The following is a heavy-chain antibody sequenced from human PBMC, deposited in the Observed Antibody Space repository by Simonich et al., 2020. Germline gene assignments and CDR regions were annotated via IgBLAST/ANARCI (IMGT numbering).Heavy chain of an antibody. Sequence: QVQLVQSGAEVKKPGASVKVSCKASGYTFTSYGISWVRQAPGQGLEWMGGSDAYKGNTNYAQKLQGRVTMTTDTSTSTAYMERRSLRSDDTAVYYCARASRGTWWYYYFDYWGQGTLVTVSS. CDR3: ARASRGTWWYYYFDY. D-gene: IGHD2-15*01. J-gene: IGHJ4*02. V-gene: IGHV1-18*01. CDR2: SDAYKGNT. CDR1: GYTFTSYG.